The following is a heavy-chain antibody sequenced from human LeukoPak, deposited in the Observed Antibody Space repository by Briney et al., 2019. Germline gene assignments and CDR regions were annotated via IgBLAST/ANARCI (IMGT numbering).Heavy chain of an antibody. CDR1: GYTFTSYG. V-gene: IGHV1-18*01. Sequence: GASVKVSCKASGYTFTSYGISWVRQAPGQGLEWMGWISAYNGNTNYAQKLQGRVTMTTDTSTSTAYMELSSLRSEDTAVYYCARAFGDGYNQGYYMDVWGKGTTVTVSS. CDR2: ISAYNGNT. J-gene: IGHJ6*03. D-gene: IGHD5-24*01. CDR3: ARAFGDGYNQGYYMDV.